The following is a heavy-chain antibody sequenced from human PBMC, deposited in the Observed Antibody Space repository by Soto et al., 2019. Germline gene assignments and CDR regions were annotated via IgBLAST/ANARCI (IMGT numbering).Heavy chain of an antibody. Sequence: ETLSLTCAVSGGSISSSNWWSWVRQPPGKGLEWIGEIYHSGSTNYNPSLKSRVTISVDKSKNQFSLKLSSVTAADTAVYYCARDLPGSSSGGAFDIWGQGTMVTVSS. CDR1: GGSISSSNW. D-gene: IGHD6-6*01. V-gene: IGHV4-4*02. CDR3: ARDLPGSSSGGAFDI. J-gene: IGHJ3*02. CDR2: IYHSGST.